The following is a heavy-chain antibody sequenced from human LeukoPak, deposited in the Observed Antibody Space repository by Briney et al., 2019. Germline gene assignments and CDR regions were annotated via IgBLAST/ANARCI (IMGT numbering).Heavy chain of an antibody. CDR1: GFTFSSYW. CDR3: ARDIQLPFDY. CDR2: IKQDGSEK. D-gene: IGHD2-2*01. Sequence: GGSLRLSCAASGFTFSSYWTGWVRQAPGKGLEWVANIKQDGSEKYYVDSVKGRFTISRDNAKNSLYLQMNSLRAEDTAVYYCARDIQLPFDYWGQGTLVTVSS. V-gene: IGHV3-7*01. J-gene: IGHJ4*02.